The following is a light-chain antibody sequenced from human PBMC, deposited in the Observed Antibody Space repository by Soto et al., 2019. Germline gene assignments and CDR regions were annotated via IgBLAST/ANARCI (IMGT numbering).Light chain of an antibody. J-gene: IGKJ4*01. Sequence: EIVLMQSPGTLSLSPGERATLSCWPSQSVGNYLAWYQQRPGQAPRLLIYDASSRAAGIPTRFRGSGSGTDFTLTISSLEPEDFAVYYCQQRSSWPSLTFGGGTKVDIK. CDR2: DAS. CDR1: QSVGNY. CDR3: QQRSSWPSLT. V-gene: IGKV3-11*01.